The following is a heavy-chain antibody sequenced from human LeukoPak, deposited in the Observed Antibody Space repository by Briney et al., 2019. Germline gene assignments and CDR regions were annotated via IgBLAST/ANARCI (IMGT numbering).Heavy chain of an antibody. CDR1: GYTFTGYY. J-gene: IGHJ4*02. D-gene: IGHD3-22*01. Sequence: WASVKVSCKASGYTFTGYYMHWVRQAPGQRLEWMGWINAGNGNTKYSQKFQGRVTITRDTSASTAYMELSSLRSEDTAVYYCARDRITMIVVGDFDYWGQGTLVTVSS. CDR2: INAGNGNT. CDR3: ARDRITMIVVGDFDY. V-gene: IGHV1-3*01.